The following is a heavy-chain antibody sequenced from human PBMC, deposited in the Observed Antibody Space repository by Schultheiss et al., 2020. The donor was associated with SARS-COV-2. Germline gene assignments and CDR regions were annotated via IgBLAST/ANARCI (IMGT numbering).Heavy chain of an antibody. D-gene: IGHD1-26*01. CDR2: INHSGST. CDR1: GGSFSGYY. CDR3: ARRWEVLQAIDS. J-gene: IGHJ4*02. V-gene: IGHV4-34*01. Sequence: SETLSLTCAVYGGSFSGYYWSWIRQPPGKGLEWIGEINHSGSTNYNPSLKSRVTISVDTSKNQFSLELSYVTAADTSVYYCARRWEVLQAIDSWGQGTLVTVSS.